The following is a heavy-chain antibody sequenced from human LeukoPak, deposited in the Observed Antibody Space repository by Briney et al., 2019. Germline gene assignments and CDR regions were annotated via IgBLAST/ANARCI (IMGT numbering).Heavy chain of an antibody. V-gene: IGHV1-69*04. CDR2: IIPILGIA. D-gene: IGHD5-12*01. Sequence: ASVKVSCKASGGTFSSYAISWVRQAPGQGLEWMGRIIPILGIANYAQKFQGRVTITADKSTSTAYMELSSLRSEDSAVYYCARAFSGYGGYYDYWGQGTPVTVSS. CDR1: GGTFSSYA. J-gene: IGHJ4*02. CDR3: ARAFSGYGGYYDY.